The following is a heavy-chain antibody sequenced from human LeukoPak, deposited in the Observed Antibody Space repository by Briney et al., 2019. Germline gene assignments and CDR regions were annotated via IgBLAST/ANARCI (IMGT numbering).Heavy chain of an antibody. CDR2: ISSSSSYT. V-gene: IGHV3-11*06. CDR1: GFTFSDYY. D-gene: IGHD6-19*01. Sequence: NPGGSLRLSCAASGFTFSDYYMSWIRQAPGKGLEWVSYISSSSSYTNYVDSVKGRFTISRDNAKNSLYLQMNSLRAEDTAVYYCARDDFSSGWSLFDYWGQGTLVTVSS. CDR3: ARDDFSSGWSLFDY. J-gene: IGHJ4*02.